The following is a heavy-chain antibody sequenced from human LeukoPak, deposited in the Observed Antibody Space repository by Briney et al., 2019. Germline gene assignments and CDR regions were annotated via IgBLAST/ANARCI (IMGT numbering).Heavy chain of an antibody. CDR2: FDPEDGET. D-gene: IGHD2-8*01. CDR1: GYTLTELS. CDR3: ATRGRYCTNGVCYPSISGFDP. Sequence: ASVKVSCKXSGYTLTELSMHWVRQAPGKGLERMGGFDPEDGETIYAQKFQGRVTMTEDTSTDTAYMELSSLRSEDTAVYYCATRGRYCTNGVCYPSISGFDPWGQGTLVTVSS. V-gene: IGHV1-24*01. J-gene: IGHJ5*02.